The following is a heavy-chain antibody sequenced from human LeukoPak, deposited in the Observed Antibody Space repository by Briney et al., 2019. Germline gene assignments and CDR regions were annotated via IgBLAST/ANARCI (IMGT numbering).Heavy chain of an antibody. Sequence: ASVTLSCTVSRYTLTELSMHWVRQAPGKGLEWVGGFDPEDGEAIYAQKFQGRVTMPEDTPTDTAYMELSSLRSEDTAVYYCATYSGYALHDAFDIWGQGTMVTVSS. CDR1: RYTLTELS. V-gene: IGHV1-24*01. CDR3: ATYSGYALHDAFDI. D-gene: IGHD5-12*01. CDR2: FDPEDGEA. J-gene: IGHJ3*02.